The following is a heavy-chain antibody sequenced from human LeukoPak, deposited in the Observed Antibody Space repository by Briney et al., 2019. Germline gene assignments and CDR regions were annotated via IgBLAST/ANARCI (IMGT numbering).Heavy chain of an antibody. CDR1: GFTFSSYW. CDR3: ASPGRFLEWLLLDY. J-gene: IGHJ4*02. V-gene: IGHV3-7*01. D-gene: IGHD3-3*01. Sequence: GGSLRLSCAASGFTFSSYWMSWVRQAPGKGLEWVANIKQDGSEKYYVDSVKGRFTISRDNAKNSLYLQMNSLRAEDTAVYYCASPGRFLEWLLLDYWGQGTLVTVSS. CDR2: IKQDGSEK.